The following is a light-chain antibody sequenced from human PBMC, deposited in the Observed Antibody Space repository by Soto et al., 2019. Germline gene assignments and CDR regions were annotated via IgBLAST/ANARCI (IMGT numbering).Light chain of an antibody. Sequence: EIVLTQSPATLSLSPGERATLSCRASQSVSSYLVWYQQKPGQAPRLLIYDASNRATGIPARFSGSGSGTDFTLTISSLEPEDSAVYYCQQRSNWPPVTFGQGTKVEIK. V-gene: IGKV3-11*01. CDR3: QQRSNWPPVT. CDR1: QSVSSY. J-gene: IGKJ1*01. CDR2: DAS.